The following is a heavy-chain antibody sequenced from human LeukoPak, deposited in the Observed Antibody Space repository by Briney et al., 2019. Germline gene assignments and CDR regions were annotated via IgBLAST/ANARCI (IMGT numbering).Heavy chain of an antibody. D-gene: IGHD4-17*01. CDR2: IYHSGST. V-gene: IGHV4-30-2*01. CDR3: ARGYGDYYYYGMDV. J-gene: IGHJ6*02. CDR1: GGSISSGGYS. Sequence: TLSLTCAVSGGSISSGGYSWSWIRQPPGKGLEWIGYIYHSGSTYYNPSLKSRVTISVDRSKNQFSLKLSSVTAADTAVYYCARGYGDYYYYGMDVWGQGTTVTVSS.